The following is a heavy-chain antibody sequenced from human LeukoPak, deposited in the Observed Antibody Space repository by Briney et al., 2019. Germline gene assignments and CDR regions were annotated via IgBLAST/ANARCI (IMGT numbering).Heavy chain of an antibody. CDR1: GFTFSYYN. D-gene: IGHD1-26*01. CDR2: ISSSSSHI. J-gene: IGHJ3*02. CDR3: VRAWGGGSYSDAFDT. Sequence: PGGSLRLSCAASGFTFSYYNMNWVRQAPGKGLEWVSSISSSSSHIYYADSVKGRFTISRDNAKNSLYLQMSSLRVEDTAVFYCVRAWGGGSYSDAFDTWGQGTMVTVSS. V-gene: IGHV3-21*06.